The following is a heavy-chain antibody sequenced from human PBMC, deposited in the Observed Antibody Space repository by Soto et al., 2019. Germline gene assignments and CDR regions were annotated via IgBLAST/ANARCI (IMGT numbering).Heavy chain of an antibody. Sequence: ASVKVSCKSSGYTFTSYYMHWVRQAPGQGLEWMGIINPSGGSTSYAQKFQGRVTMTRDTSTSTVYMQMNSLRVEDTAVYSCARDSGVFPAQDYWGQGTLVTVSS. CDR2: INPSGGST. J-gene: IGHJ4*02. CDR3: ARDSGVFPAQDY. CDR1: GYTFTSYY. D-gene: IGHD7-27*01. V-gene: IGHV1-46*01.